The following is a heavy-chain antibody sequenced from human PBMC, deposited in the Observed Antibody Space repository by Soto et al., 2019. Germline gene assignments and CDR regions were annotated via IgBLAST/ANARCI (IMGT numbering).Heavy chain of an antibody. J-gene: IGHJ6*03. CDR3: ARLYCSGGSCYAAYYYYYYMEG. V-gene: IGHV4-39*01. D-gene: IGHD2-15*01. CDR1: GGSISSSSYY. Sequence: SETLSLTCTVSGGSISSSSYYWGWIRQPPGKGLEWIGSIYYSGSTYYNPSLKSRVTIAVDTSKNQFSLKLSSVTAADTAVYYCARLYCSGGSCYAAYYYYYYMEGWGRGTTFTAAS. CDR2: IYYSGST.